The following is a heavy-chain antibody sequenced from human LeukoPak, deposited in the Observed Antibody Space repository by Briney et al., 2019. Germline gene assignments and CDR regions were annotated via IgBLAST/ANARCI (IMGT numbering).Heavy chain of an antibody. V-gene: IGHV3-23*01. Sequence: GGSLRLSCAASGFTFSSYAMSWVRQAPGKGLEWVSAISGSGGSTYYADSVKGRFTISRDNSKNTLYLQMNSLRAEDTAVYYCASEGYYGSGSSPSDGMDVWGQGTTVTVSS. CDR1: GFTFSSYA. D-gene: IGHD3-10*01. CDR3: ASEGYYGSGSSPSDGMDV. J-gene: IGHJ6*02. CDR2: ISGSGGST.